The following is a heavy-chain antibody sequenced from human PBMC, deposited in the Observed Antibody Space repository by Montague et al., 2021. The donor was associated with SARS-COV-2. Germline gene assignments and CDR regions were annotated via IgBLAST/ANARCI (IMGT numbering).Heavy chain of an antibody. Sequence: SETLSLTCTVSGGSISSSNYYWGWIRQPPGKGLDWIGNMYYSGSTYYNPSLKSRVTISIDTSKNQFSLKLSSVTAADTSVYYCARDDIVLQGVTKGMDVWGQGTTATVSS. D-gene: IGHD3-10*01. CDR1: GGSISSSNYY. CDR2: MYYSGST. V-gene: IGHV4-39*07. CDR3: ARDDIVLQGVTKGMDV. J-gene: IGHJ6*02.